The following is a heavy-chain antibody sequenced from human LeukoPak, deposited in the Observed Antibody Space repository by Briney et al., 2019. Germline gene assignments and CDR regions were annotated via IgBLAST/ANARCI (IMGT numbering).Heavy chain of an antibody. CDR3: ARENYDYVWGSYRSNWFDP. CDR2: IYYSGST. CDR1: GGSISSGSYY. D-gene: IGHD3-16*02. J-gene: IGHJ5*02. Sequence: SETLSLTCTVSGGSISSGSYYWSWIRQPPGKGLEWIGYIYYSGSTNYNPSLKSRVTISVDTSKNQFSLKLSSVTAADTAVYYCARENYDYVWGSYRSNWFDPWGQGTLVTVSS. V-gene: IGHV4-61*01.